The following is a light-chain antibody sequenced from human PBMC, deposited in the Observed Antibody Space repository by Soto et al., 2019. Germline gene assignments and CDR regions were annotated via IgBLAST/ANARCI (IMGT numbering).Light chain of an antibody. CDR3: QHYGCSST. J-gene: IGKJ5*01. V-gene: IGKV1-5*03. CDR1: QTISSW. Sequence: DLQGTQSPSTHPGSLHDRVTITCRASQTISSWLAWYQQKPGKAPKLLIYTAYTLKNGVPSRFSGSGSGTDFTLTSSRLEPEYSAVHYCQHYGCSSTFGQGTRLEIK. CDR2: TAY.